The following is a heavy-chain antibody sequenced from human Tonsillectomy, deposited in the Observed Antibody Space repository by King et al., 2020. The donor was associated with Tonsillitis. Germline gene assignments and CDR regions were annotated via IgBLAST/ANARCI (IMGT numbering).Heavy chain of an antibody. V-gene: IGHV4-34*01. CDR2: INHSGRT. D-gene: IGHD2-2*01. CDR3: ARGPRCGSPSCYYYYYMDV. CDR1: GGSFSGYY. J-gene: IGHJ6*03. Sequence: VQLQQWGAGLLKPSETLSLTCAVYGGSFSGYYWSWIRQPPGKGLEWIGEINHSGRTNYNPSLKSRATTSVDTSKNHFSLKLSAVTAADTAVYYCARGPRCGSPSCYYYYYMDVWGKGTPVTVSS.